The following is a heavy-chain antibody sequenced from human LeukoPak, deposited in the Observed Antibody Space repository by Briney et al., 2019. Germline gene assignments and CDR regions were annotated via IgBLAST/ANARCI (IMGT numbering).Heavy chain of an antibody. V-gene: IGHV1-2*02. CDR1: GYTFTGYY. J-gene: IGHJ4*02. Sequence: ASVKVSCKASGYTFTGYYMHWVRQAPGQGLEWMGWINPNSGGTNYAQKFQGRVTMTRDTSISTAYMELSRLRSDDTAVYYCARGGKDFWSGYYGHFDYWGQGTLVTVSS. CDR2: INPNSGGT. D-gene: IGHD3-3*01. CDR3: ARGGKDFWSGYYGHFDY.